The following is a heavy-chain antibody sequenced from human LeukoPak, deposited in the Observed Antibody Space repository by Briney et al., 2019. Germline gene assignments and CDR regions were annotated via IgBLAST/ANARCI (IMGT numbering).Heavy chain of an antibody. D-gene: IGHD3-16*01. CDR2: ISGSGFET. CDR1: GFTFSSYT. Sequence: GGSLRLSCAASGFTFSSYTMRWVRQSPGKGLEWISFISGSGFETFYADSVKGRFTISRDNSNDTLYLQMNSLGADDTAIYYCAKDRDVYSAFDSWGQGTLVTVSS. CDR3: AKDRDVYSAFDS. V-gene: IGHV3-23*01. J-gene: IGHJ4*02.